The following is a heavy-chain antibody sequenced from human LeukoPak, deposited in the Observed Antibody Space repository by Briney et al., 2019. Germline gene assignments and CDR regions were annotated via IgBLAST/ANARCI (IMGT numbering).Heavy chain of an antibody. J-gene: IGHJ3*02. V-gene: IGHV3-23*01. Sequence: GGSLRLSCAASGFTFSSYAMSWVRQAPGKGLEWVSVISGSGGSTYYADSVKGRFTISRDNSKNTLYLQMNSLRAEDTAVYYCAKASFIVVVTAIDAFDIWGQGTMVTVSS. D-gene: IGHD2-21*02. CDR1: GFTFSSYA. CDR2: ISGSGGST. CDR3: AKASFIVVVTAIDAFDI.